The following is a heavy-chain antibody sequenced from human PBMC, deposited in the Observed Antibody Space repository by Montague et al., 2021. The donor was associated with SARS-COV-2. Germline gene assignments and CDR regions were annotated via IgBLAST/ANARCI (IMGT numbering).Heavy chain of an antibody. CDR3: ARVDANWVWSGYTNWFDP. V-gene: IGHV4-34*01. CDR1: GGSFSGYY. J-gene: IGHJ5*02. CDR2: INHSGST. Sequence: SETLSLTCAVYGGSFSGYYWSWIRQPPGKGLEWIGEINHSGSTXXXPSXXXRVTISVDTSKNQFSLKLSSVTAADTAVYYCARVDANWVWSGYTNWFDPWGQGTQVTVSS. D-gene: IGHD3-3*01.